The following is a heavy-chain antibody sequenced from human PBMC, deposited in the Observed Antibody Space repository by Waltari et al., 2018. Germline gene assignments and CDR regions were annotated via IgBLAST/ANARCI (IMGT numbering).Heavy chain of an antibody. CDR3: ARDRGGYCSGGSCAAFDP. J-gene: IGHJ5*02. CDR1: GYTFTSYG. Sequence: QVQLVQSGAEVKKPGASLKVSCKTSGYTFTSYGISWVRQAPGQGLEWMGWISAYNGNTNYARKFQGRVTMTADTSTSTAYMELRSLRSDDTAVYYCARDRGGYCSGGSCAAFDPWGQGTLVTVSS. CDR2: ISAYNGNT. D-gene: IGHD2-15*01. V-gene: IGHV1-18*01.